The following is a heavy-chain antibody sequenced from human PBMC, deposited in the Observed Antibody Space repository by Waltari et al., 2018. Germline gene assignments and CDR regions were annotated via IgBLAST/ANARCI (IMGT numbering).Heavy chain of an antibody. CDR1: GGSISSGGYY. J-gene: IGHJ4*02. D-gene: IGHD6-13*01. CDR2: IYYSGST. CDR3: ARSGGSSWYEGIYYFDY. V-gene: IGHV4-31*03. Sequence: QVQLQESGPGLVKPSQTLSLTCTVSGGSISSGGYYWSWIRQHPGKGLEWIGYIYYSGSTYYNPSLKSRVTISVDTSKNQFSLKLSSVTAADTAVYYCARSGGSSWYEGIYYFDYWGQGTLVTVSS.